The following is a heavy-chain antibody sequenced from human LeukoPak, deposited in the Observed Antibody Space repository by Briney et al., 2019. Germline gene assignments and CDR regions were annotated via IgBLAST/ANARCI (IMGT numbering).Heavy chain of an antibody. CDR3: AKYRFGTMLDY. J-gene: IGHJ4*02. V-gene: IGHV4-39*01. CDR2: VYYGGTT. Sequence: SETLSLTCTVSGGSISSGSDYWGWVRQPPGKGLEWIGSVYYGGTTSYNPSLKSRVTISVDTSKDQFSLELSSVTAADTAVYYCAKYRFGTMLDYWGQGTLVTVSS. D-gene: IGHD3-10*01. CDR1: GGSISSGSDY.